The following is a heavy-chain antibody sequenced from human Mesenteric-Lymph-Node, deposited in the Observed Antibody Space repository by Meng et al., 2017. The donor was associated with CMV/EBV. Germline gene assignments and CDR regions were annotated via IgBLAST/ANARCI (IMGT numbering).Heavy chain of an antibody. D-gene: IGHD2-2*02. Sequence: GESLKISCAASGFTFSSYAMHWVRQAPGKGLEWVAVISYDGSNKYYADSVKGRFTISRDNSKNTLYLQMNSLRAEDTAVYYCARSDCSSTSCYTGLRYYYYYYGMDVWGQGTTVTVS. CDR3: ARSDCSSTSCYTGLRYYYYYYGMDV. CDR1: GFTFSSYA. V-gene: IGHV3-30*04. CDR2: ISYDGSNK. J-gene: IGHJ6*02.